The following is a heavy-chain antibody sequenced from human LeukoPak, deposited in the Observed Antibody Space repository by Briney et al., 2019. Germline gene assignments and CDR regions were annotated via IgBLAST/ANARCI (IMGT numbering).Heavy chain of an antibody. CDR3: ARGGYSSGWYYDYYYGMDV. CDR2: MNPNSGNT. CDR1: GYTFTSYD. J-gene: IGHJ6*02. V-gene: IGHV1-8*01. Sequence: ASVKVSRKASGYTFTSYDINWVRQATGQGLEWMGWMNPNSGNTGYAQKFQGRVTMTRNTSISTAYMELSSLRSEDTAVYYCARGGYSSGWYYDYYYGMDVWGQGTTVTVSS. D-gene: IGHD6-19*01.